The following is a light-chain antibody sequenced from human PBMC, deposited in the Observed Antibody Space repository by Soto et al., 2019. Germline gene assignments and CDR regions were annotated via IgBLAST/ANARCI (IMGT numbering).Light chain of an antibody. Sequence: DIVMTQSPATLSVSPGERATLSCRASQSLSSNLAWYQQKPGQAPGLLIYAASTRATGIPARFSGSGSGTEFTLTISSLQSEDFAVYYCQQYHIWPPWTFGQGTKVEIK. CDR1: QSLSSN. V-gene: IGKV3-15*01. CDR2: AAS. CDR3: QQYHIWPPWT. J-gene: IGKJ1*01.